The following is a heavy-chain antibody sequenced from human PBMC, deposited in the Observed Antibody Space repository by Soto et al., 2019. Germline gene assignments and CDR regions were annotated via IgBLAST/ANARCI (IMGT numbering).Heavy chain of an antibody. CDR2: IYHSGST. CDR1: GGSISSGGYS. Sequence: SETLSLTCAVSGGSISSGGYSWSWIRQPPGKGLEWIGYIYHSGSTYYNPSLKSRVTISVDRSKNQFSLKLSSVTAADTAVYYCARQIGSSGWYDDWGQGTLVTVSS. J-gene: IGHJ5*02. D-gene: IGHD6-19*01. CDR3: ARQIGSSGWYDD. V-gene: IGHV4-30-2*01.